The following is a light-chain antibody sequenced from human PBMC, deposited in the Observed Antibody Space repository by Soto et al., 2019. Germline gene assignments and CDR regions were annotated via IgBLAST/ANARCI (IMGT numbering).Light chain of an antibody. J-gene: IGKJ1*01. CDR2: KAS. Sequence: DIQVAQSPSTLSASVGDRVTITCRASQSVNAWLAWYQQKPGTAPKLLIYKASTLDRGVSSRFSGSGSGTEFTLTISSLHPEDSATYYCQQYSSYSPWLFGQGTKVEI. CDR3: QQYSSYSPWL. CDR1: QSVNAW. V-gene: IGKV1-5*03.